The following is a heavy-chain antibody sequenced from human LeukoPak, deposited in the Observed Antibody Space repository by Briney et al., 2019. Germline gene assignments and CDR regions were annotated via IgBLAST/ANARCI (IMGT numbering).Heavy chain of an antibody. V-gene: IGHV3-33*01. CDR2: IWYYGNNK. D-gene: IGHD2-15*01. Sequence: PGGSLRLSCAASGFTFSSYGMHWVRQAPGKGLEWVALIWYYGNNKYYADSVKGRFTISRDNSKNTLYLQLNSLRAEDTAVYYCARQHCSGGDCYFFDWGQGTLVTVSS. J-gene: IGHJ4*02. CDR1: GFTFSSYG. CDR3: ARQHCSGGDCYFFD.